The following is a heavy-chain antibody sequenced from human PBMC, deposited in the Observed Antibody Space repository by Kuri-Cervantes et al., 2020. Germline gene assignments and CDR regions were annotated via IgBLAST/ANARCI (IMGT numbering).Heavy chain of an antibody. J-gene: IGHJ6*02. V-gene: IGHV3-21*01. CDR1: GFTVSSYS. D-gene: IGHD1-14*01. CDR3: ARDWDRTTLYYYYGMDV. Sequence: GGSLRLSCAASGFTVSSYSMNWVRQAPGKGLEWVSSISSSSSYIYYADSVKGRFTISRDNAKNSLYLQMNSLRAEDTAVYYCARDWDRTTLYYYYGMDVWGQGTTVTVSS. CDR2: ISSSSSYI.